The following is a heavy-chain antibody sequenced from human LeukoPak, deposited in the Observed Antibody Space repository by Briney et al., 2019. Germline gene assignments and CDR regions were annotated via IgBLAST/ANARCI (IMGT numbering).Heavy chain of an antibody. CDR2: IFPADSDT. D-gene: IGHD6-13*01. V-gene: IGHV5-51*01. Sequence: GESLKISCRASGYSFTAYWIGWVRQMPGKGLEWMGVIFPADSDTRYSPSFQGQVTISADKSISTAYLQWSSLKASDTAMYYCASVYSSTSWDYWGQGTLVTVSS. CDR3: ASVYSSTSWDY. J-gene: IGHJ4*02. CDR1: GYSFTAYW.